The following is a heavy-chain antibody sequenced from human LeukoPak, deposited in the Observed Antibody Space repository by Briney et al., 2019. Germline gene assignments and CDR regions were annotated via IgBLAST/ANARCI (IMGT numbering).Heavy chain of an antibody. V-gene: IGHV4-59*01. CDR2: IYYSGST. CDR3: ARTGYYDFWSGYYRAYNWFDP. J-gene: IGHJ5*02. CDR1: GGSISSYY. Sequence: SETLSLTCTVSGGSISSYYWSRIRQPPGKGLEWIGYIYYSGSTNYNPSLKSRVTISVDTSKNQFSLKLSSVTAADTAVYYCARTGYYDFWSGYYRAYNWFDPWGQGTLVTVSS. D-gene: IGHD3-3*01.